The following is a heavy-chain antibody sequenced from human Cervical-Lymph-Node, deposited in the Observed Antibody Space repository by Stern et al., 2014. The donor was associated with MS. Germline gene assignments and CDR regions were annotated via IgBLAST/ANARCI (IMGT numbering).Heavy chain of an antibody. Sequence: VQLVESGPELMKPGASVKVSCKTSGYTFTDYGINWVRQAPGQGLEWMGWINTNTGVPTYAPAFTGRFLSSFDTSVSTAHLHISSLKADDTAVYYCARLRVGDITRDYWGQGTLVTVS. V-gene: IGHV7-4-1*02. CDR3: ARLRVGDITRDY. D-gene: IGHD1-26*01. CDR2: INTNTGVP. CDR1: GYTFTDYG. J-gene: IGHJ4*02.